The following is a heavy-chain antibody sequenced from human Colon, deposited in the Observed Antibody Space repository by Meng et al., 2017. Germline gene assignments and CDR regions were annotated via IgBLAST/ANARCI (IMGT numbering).Heavy chain of an antibody. D-gene: IGHD3-10*01. V-gene: IGHV3-49*04. CDR2: IRGKAYGGTT. CDR3: TGGSGSYLGVY. CDR1: GFTFGVYA. Sequence: GGSLRLSFTTSGFTFGVYAINWVRQAPGKGLEWVGFIRGKAYGGTTEYAASVKGRFTISRDDSKSIAYVQMNSLKTDDTAVYYCTGGSGSYLGVYWGQGTLVTVSS. J-gene: IGHJ4*02.